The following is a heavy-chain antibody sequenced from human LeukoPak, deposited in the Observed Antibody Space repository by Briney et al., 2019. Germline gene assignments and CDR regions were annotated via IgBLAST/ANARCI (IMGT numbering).Heavy chain of an antibody. V-gene: IGHV3-30*02. CDR1: GFTFSSYG. Sequence: PGGSLRLSCAASGFTFSSYGMHWVRQAPGKGLEWVAFIRYDGSNKYYADSVKGRFTISRDNAKNSLYLQMNSLRAEDTAVYYCARGRFGVGYYYYYYMDVWGKGTTVTISS. CDR2: IRYDGSNK. J-gene: IGHJ6*03. D-gene: IGHD3-10*01. CDR3: ARGRFGVGYYYYYYMDV.